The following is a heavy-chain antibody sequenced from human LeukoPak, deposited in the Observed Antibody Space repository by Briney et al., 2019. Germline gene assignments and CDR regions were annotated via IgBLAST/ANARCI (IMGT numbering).Heavy chain of an antibody. CDR1: GFPFSSYW. V-gene: IGHV3-7*04. CDR2: IKQDGSKE. J-gene: IGHJ4*02. Sequence: GGSLRLSCVASGFPFSSYWMTWVRQAPGKGLEWVANIKQDGSKESYVDSVKGRFTISRDNAKNSLYLQMNSLRAEDTAIYYCTRVGYIDEGIDYWGQGTLVTVSS. CDR3: TRVGYIDEGIDY. D-gene: IGHD5-24*01.